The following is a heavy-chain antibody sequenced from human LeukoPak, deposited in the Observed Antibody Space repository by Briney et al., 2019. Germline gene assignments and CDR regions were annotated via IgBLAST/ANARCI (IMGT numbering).Heavy chain of an antibody. J-gene: IGHJ4*02. V-gene: IGHV4-59*01. CDR1: GGSISSYY. CDR3: ARGGGNELEFHFDY. Sequence: SETLSLTCTVSGGSISSYYWSWIRQPPGKGLEWIRYIYYSGSTNYNPSLKSRVTISVDTSKNQFSLKLSSVTAADTAVYYCARGGGNELEFHFDYWGQGTLVTVSS. D-gene: IGHD4-23*01. CDR2: IYYSGST.